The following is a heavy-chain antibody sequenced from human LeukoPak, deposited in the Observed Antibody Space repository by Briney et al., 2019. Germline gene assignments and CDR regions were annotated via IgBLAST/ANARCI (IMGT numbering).Heavy chain of an antibody. CDR2: ISAYNGHT. Sequence: ASVKVSCKASGYTFTSYGISWVRQAPGQGREWMGWISAYNGHTKYAQKLQGRATMTTDTSTSTAYMELRSLRSDDTAVYYCARESGRFGELFDFSGNNYYMDVWGKGTTVTISS. D-gene: IGHD3-10*01. CDR1: GYTFTSYG. CDR3: ARESGRFGELFDFSGNNYYMDV. V-gene: IGHV1-18*01. J-gene: IGHJ6*03.